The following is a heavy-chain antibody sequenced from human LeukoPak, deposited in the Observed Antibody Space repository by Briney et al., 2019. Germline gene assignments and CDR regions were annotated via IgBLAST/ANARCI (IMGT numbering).Heavy chain of an antibody. V-gene: IGHV3-30*02. D-gene: IGHD3-10*01. CDR2: IRYDGSNK. CDR1: GFTFSSYG. J-gene: IGHJ6*03. Sequence: PGGSLRLSCAASGFTFSSYGMHWVHQAPGKGLEWVAFIRYDGSNKYYADSVKGRFTISRDNSKNTLYLQMNSLRAEDTAVYYCLTAVTRGRSPNMDVWGKGTTVTISS. CDR3: LTAVTRGRSPNMDV.